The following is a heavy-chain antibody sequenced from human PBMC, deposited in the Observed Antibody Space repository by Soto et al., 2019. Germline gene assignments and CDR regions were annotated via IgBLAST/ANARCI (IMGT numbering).Heavy chain of an antibody. Sequence: GGSLRLSCAASGFTFSTSWMDWVRQTPGKGLEWVANINQDGSEKNYVDSVKGRFTISRDNAKNSQFLQMSSLTAEDSGLYYCTRYLDFWGQGTLVTGSS. V-gene: IGHV3-7*01. J-gene: IGHJ4*02. CDR3: TRYLDF. CDR1: GFTFSTSW. CDR2: INQDGSEK.